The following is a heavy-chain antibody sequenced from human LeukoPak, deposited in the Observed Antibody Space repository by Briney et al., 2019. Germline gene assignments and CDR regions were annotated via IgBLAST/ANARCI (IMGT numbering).Heavy chain of an antibody. CDR1: GFTFSNYA. V-gene: IGHV3-23*01. D-gene: IGHD2/OR15-2a*01. Sequence: GGSLRLSCAASGFTFSNYAMSWVRQAPGKGLEWVSAFSGGGGSTYYADSVKGRFTISRDNSKNTLYLQMNSLRAEDTAVYFCATSGLSRFGFWGQGTLVTVPS. CDR2: FSGGGGST. CDR3: ATSGLSRFGF. J-gene: IGHJ4*02.